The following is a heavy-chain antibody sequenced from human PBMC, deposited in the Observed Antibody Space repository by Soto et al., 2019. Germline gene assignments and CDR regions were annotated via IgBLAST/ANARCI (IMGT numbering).Heavy chain of an antibody. Sequence: PGGSLRLSCAASGFTFSSYWMSWVRQAPGKGLEWVANIKQDGSDKYYVDSVKGRFTISRDNAKNSLYLQMNSLRAEDAAVYYCASGLATIIDYYFDYWGQGTLVTVSS. CDR3: ASGLATIIDYYFDY. CDR2: IKQDGSDK. CDR1: GFTFSSYW. J-gene: IGHJ4*02. D-gene: IGHD3-10*01. V-gene: IGHV3-7*03.